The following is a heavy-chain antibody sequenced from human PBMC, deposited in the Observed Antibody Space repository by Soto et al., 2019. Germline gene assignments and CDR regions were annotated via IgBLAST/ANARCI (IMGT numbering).Heavy chain of an antibody. CDR1: GFTFSSYA. J-gene: IGHJ4*02. D-gene: IGHD4-4*01. Sequence: GGSLRLSCAASGFTFSSYAMSWVRQAPGKGLEWVSAISGSGGSTYYADSVKGRFTISRDNSKNTLYLQMNSPRAEDTAVYYCAKDSLRDPEDGYSNYAPDYWGQGTLVTVSS. CDR2: ISGSGGST. V-gene: IGHV3-23*01. CDR3: AKDSLRDPEDGYSNYAPDY.